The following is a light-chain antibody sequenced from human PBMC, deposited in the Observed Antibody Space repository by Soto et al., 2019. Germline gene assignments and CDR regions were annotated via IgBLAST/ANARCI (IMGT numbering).Light chain of an antibody. Sequence: EIVLTQSPGTLSLSPGERATLSCRASQSVSSSYLAWYQQKPGQAPRLLIYGASSRATGIPYRFSGRGSGTDFTFTISRLEPEDFAVYYCRQYGSSIFTFGSGTKLDIK. CDR1: QSVSSSY. CDR2: GAS. J-gene: IGKJ3*01. V-gene: IGKV3-20*01. CDR3: RQYGSSIFT.